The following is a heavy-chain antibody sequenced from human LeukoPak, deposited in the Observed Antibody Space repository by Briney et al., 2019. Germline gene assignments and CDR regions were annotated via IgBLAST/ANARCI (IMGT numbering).Heavy chain of an antibody. CDR1: GGSFSGYY. CDR2: INHSGST. Sequence: SETLSLTCAVYGGSFSGYYWSWIRQPPGKGLEWIGEINHSGSTNYNPSLKSRVTISVDTSKNQFSLKQSSVTAADTAVYYCANTYSVGWFDPWGQGTLVTVSS. V-gene: IGHV4-34*01. J-gene: IGHJ5*02. CDR3: ANTYSVGWFDP. D-gene: IGHD2-21*01.